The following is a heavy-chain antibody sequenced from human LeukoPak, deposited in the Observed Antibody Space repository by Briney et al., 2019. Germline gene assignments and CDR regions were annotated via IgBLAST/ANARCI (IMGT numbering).Heavy chain of an antibody. Sequence: GGSPRLSCAASGFTFSSYWMSWVRQAPGKGLEWVANIKQDGSEKYYVDSVKGRFTISRDNAKNSLYLQMNSLRAEDTAVYYCARDQVEQWLVPEYFQHWGQGTLVTVSS. CDR3: ARDQVEQWLVPEYFQH. CDR1: GFTFSSYW. V-gene: IGHV3-7*01. D-gene: IGHD6-19*01. J-gene: IGHJ1*01. CDR2: IKQDGSEK.